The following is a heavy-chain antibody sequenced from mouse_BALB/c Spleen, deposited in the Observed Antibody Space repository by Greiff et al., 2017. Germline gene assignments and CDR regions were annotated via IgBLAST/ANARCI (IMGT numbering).Heavy chain of an antibody. Sequence: EVQLVESGGGLVQPGGSLRLSCATSGFTFTDYYMSWVRQPPGKALEWLGFISNKANGYTTEYSASVKGQFTISRDNSQSILYLQMNTLRAEDSATYYCARDIPYYDGPLDYWGQGTTLTVSS. J-gene: IGHJ2*01. CDR2: ISNKANGYTT. CDR3: ARDIPYYDGPLDY. D-gene: IGHD1-1*01. CDR1: GFTFTDYY. V-gene: IGHV7-3*02.